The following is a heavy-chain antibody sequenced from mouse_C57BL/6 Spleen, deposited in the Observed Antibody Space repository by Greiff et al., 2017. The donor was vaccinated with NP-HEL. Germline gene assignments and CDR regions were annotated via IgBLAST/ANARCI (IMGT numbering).Heavy chain of an antibody. V-gene: IGHV1-15*01. D-gene: IGHD1-1*01. CDR3: TRGYYGSLAWFAY. CDR1: GYTFTDYE. J-gene: IGHJ3*01. Sequence: QVHLQQSGAELVRPGASVTLSCKASGYTFTDYEMHWVKQTPVHGLEWIGAIDPETGGTAYNQKFKGKAILTADKSSSTAYMELRSLTSEDSAVYYCTRGYYGSLAWFAYWGQGTLVTVSA. CDR2: IDPETGGT.